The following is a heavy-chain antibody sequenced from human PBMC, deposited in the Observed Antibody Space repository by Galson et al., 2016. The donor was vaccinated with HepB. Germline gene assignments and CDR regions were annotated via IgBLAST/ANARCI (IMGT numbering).Heavy chain of an antibody. CDR3: AKERLVRWISDH. J-gene: IGHJ4*02. CDR1: GFVFSNFG. Sequence: SLRLSCAASGFVFSNFGLSWVRQAPGKGLGWVASISTRRTTYYSDSVQGRFTISRDNSNNTLYLQMNGLRAEDTAVYYCAKERLVRWISDHWGQGTLLTVSS. V-gene: IGHV3-23*01. CDR2: ISTRRTT. D-gene: IGHD1-1*01.